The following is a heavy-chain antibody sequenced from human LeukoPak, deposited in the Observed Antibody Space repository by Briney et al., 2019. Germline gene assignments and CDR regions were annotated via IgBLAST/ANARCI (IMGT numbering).Heavy chain of an antibody. Sequence: PGGSLRLSCAGSGFTFSTYWMTWVRQAPGKGLEWVANIKQDGSEKFYVDSVKGRFTISRDNAKNSLYLQMKSLRAEDTAVYYCASGIAVPGPHYFDLWGQGTLVTVSS. D-gene: IGHD6-19*01. CDR3: ASGIAVPGPHYFDL. J-gene: IGHJ4*02. CDR2: IKQDGSEK. V-gene: IGHV3-7*01. CDR1: GFTFSTYW.